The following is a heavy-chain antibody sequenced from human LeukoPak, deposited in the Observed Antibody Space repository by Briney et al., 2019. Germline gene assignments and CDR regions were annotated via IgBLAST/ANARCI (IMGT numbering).Heavy chain of an antibody. V-gene: IGHV3-23*01. J-gene: IGHJ4*02. D-gene: IGHD2-21*01. Sequence: GGSLRLSCAASGFTFNNYAMTWVRQAPGKGLEWVSSISSSGSTTYYADSVKGRFTISRDSSRNTLYLQMNSLRAEDTAIYYCAKRGSDCASTRDYWGQGTLVTVS. CDR2: ISSSGSTT. CDR3: AKRGSDCASTRDY. CDR1: GFTFNNYA.